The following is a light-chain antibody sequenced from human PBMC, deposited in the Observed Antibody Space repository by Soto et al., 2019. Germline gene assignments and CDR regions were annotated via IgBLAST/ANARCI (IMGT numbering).Light chain of an antibody. CDR3: ATWDTNLSAV. Sequence: QSVLTQPPSVSAAPGQTVTISGSGGTSNIGHNYVSWYQQLPGTAPTLLIYGNDKRPSGIPDRFSGSKSGTSATLAITGLQTGDEADYYCATWDTNLSAVFGGGTKLTVL. V-gene: IGLV1-51*01. J-gene: IGLJ3*02. CDR1: TSNIGHNY. CDR2: GND.